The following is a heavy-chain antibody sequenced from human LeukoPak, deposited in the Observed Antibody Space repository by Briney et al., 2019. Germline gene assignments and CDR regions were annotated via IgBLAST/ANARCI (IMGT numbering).Heavy chain of an antibody. CDR3: AKLPNYGDYGFFDY. D-gene: IGHD4-17*01. CDR1: GFTFSSYS. J-gene: IGHJ4*02. CDR2: ISYDGSNK. V-gene: IGHV3-30*18. Sequence: GGSLRLSCAASGFTFSSYSMNWVRQAPGKGLEWVAVISYDGSNKYYADSVKGRFTISRDNSKNTLYLQMNSLRAEDTAVYYCAKLPNYGDYGFFDYWGQGTLVTVSS.